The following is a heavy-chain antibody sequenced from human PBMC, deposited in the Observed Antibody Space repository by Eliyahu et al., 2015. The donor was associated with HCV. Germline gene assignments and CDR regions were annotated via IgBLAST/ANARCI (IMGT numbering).Heavy chain of an antibody. Sequence: YGGWIRQPPGKGLEWIGEINHSGSTNYNPSLKSRVTISVDTSKNQFSLKLSSVTAADTAVYYCARGGRWLPQAFDIWGQGTMVTVSS. CDR3: ARGGRWLPQAFDI. CDR1: Y. CDR2: INHSGST. J-gene: IGHJ3*02. D-gene: IGHD5-24*01. V-gene: IGHV4-34*01.